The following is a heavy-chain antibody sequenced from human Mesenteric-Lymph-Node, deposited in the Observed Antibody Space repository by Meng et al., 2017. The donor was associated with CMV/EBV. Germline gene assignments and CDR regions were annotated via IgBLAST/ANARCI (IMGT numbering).Heavy chain of an antibody. D-gene: IGHD4-23*01. Sequence: QVPPQEWGAGLLRPSETLSLTCAVYVGSFSGYYWSWIRQPPGKGLEWIGEINHSGSTNYNPSLKSRVTISVDTSKNQFSLKLSSVTAADTAVYYCARHQRWLKSEGGFNYWGQGTLVTVSS. V-gene: IGHV4-34*01. J-gene: IGHJ4*02. CDR1: VGSFSGYY. CDR3: ARHQRWLKSEGGFNY. CDR2: INHSGST.